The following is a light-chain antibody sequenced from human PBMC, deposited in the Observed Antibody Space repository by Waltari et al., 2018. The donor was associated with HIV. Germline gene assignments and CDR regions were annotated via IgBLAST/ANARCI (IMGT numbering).Light chain of an antibody. CDR2: KVS. J-gene: IGKJ2*01. Sequence: SSLSPIYSDGNTYLSWFQQRPGQSPRRLIYKVSNRDSGVPDRFSGSGSGTDFTLEISRVEAEDVGVYYCMQASLWPYTFGQGTRLEIK. CDR3: MQASLWPYT. V-gene: IGKV2-30*01. CDR1: LSPIYSDGNTY.